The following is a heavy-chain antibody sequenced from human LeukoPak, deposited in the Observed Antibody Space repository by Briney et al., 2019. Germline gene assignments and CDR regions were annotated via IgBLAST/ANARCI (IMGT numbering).Heavy chain of an antibody. CDR1: GFPFSRHS. D-gene: IGHD1-26*01. CDR2: INQDGTEK. V-gene: IGHV3-7*04. J-gene: IGHJ4*02. CDR3: ARDSGVGGPSDD. Sequence: GGSLRLSCAASGFPFSRHSMSWVRQAPGKGLEWVANINQDGTEKSYVDSVKGRFTISRDNAKNSLYLQMNSLRVEDTAVFYCARDSGVGGPSDDWGQGTLVTVSS.